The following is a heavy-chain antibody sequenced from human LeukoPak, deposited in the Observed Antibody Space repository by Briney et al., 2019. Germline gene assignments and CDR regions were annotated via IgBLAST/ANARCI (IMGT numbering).Heavy chain of an antibody. CDR3: ARWGTRGTRRDGYS. CDR1: GFTFSSYG. D-gene: IGHD5-24*01. V-gene: IGHV3-33*01. CDR2: IWYDGSNK. J-gene: IGHJ4*02. Sequence: GGSLRLSCAASGFTFSSYGMHWVRQAPGKGLEWVAVIWYDGSNKYYADSVKGRFTISTDNSKNTLYLQMNSLRAEDTAVYYCARWGTRGTRRDGYSWGQGTLVTVSS.